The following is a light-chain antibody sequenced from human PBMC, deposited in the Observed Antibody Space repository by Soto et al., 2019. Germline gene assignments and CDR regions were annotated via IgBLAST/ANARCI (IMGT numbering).Light chain of an antibody. Sequence: EIVLTQSPATLSLSPGERATLSCRASRSVRRYLAWYQQKPGQAPRLLIYDASNRTAGIPARFSGSGSETAFTLTISTLEPEDFALYYGNPHYAWPPITFGQGTRLEIK. J-gene: IGKJ5*01. CDR3: NPHYAWPPIT. CDR2: DAS. CDR1: RSVRRY. V-gene: IGKV3-11*01.